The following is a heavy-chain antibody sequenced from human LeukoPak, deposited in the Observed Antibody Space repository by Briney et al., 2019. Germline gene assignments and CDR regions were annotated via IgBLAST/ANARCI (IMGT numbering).Heavy chain of an antibody. CDR2: ISRSSNYK. D-gene: IGHD3-22*01. CDR3: ASSRYDSSGYYGIISY. CDR1: GFTFSNYS. J-gene: IGHJ4*02. V-gene: IGHV3-21*01. Sequence: GGSLRLSCAASGFTFSNYSMNWVRQAPGKGLEWVSSISRSSNYKYYADSVKGRFTISRDNAKNSLYLQMNSLRAEDTALYYCASSRYDSSGYYGIISYWGQGTLVTVSS.